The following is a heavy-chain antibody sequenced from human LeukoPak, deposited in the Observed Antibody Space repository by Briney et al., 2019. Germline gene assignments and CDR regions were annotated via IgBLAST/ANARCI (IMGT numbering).Heavy chain of an antibody. CDR3: ARTTTTGDYFDY. D-gene: IGHD1-26*01. CDR1: GGSIRSYY. Sequence: SETLSLTCTVSGGSIRSYYWSWIRQPPGKGLEWIASIYYSGSTNYSPSLKSRVTISVDTSKSQFSLKLNFVTAADTAVYYCARTTTTGDYFDYWGQGTLVTVST. CDR2: IYYSGST. J-gene: IGHJ4*02. V-gene: IGHV4-59*01.